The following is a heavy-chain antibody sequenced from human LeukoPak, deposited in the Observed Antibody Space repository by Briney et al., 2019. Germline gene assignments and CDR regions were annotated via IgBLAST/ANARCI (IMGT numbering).Heavy chain of an antibody. CDR2: IYHSGST. CDR3: ARDIGDCSGGSCRYFDL. CDR1: GGSISSGGYS. Sequence: SQTLSLTCAVSGGSISSGGYSWSWIRQPPGQGLEWIGYIYHSGSTYYNPSLKSRVTISVDRSKNQFSPKLSSVTAADTAVYYCARDIGDCSGGSCRYFDLWGRGTLVTVSS. J-gene: IGHJ2*01. V-gene: IGHV4-30-2*01. D-gene: IGHD2-15*01.